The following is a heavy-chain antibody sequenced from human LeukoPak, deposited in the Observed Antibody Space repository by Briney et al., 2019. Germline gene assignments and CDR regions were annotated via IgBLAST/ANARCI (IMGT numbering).Heavy chain of an antibody. CDR2: ISSSAGRT. CDR1: GFTFSSKA. J-gene: IGHJ6*03. D-gene: IGHD3-10*01. Sequence: PGGSLRLSCAASGFTFSSKAMSWVRQAPGKWLEWVSGISSSAGRTYYADSVKGRFTISRANSKNTLFLQMNSLRAEDTAVYYCARGYGYYYYMDVWGKGTTVTVSS. CDR3: ARGYGYYYYMDV. V-gene: IGHV3-23*01.